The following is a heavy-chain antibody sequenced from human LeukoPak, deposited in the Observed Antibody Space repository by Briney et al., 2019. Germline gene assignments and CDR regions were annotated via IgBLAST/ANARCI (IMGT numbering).Heavy chain of an antibody. Sequence: GGSLRLSCGASGFTFSSYAMSWVRQAPGKGLEWVSAISGSGGSTYYADSVKGRFTISRDNSKNTLYLQMNNLRAEDTAVYYCAKAFGGTRRGTFDIWGQGTMVTVSS. CDR1: GFTFSSYA. J-gene: IGHJ3*02. CDR2: ISGSGGST. CDR3: AKAFGGTRRGTFDI. D-gene: IGHD4-23*01. V-gene: IGHV3-23*01.